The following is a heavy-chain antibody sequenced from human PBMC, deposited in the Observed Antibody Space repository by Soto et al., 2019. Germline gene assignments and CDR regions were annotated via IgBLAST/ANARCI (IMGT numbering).Heavy chain of an antibody. CDR2: ISGSGGST. V-gene: IGHV3-23*01. CDR3: AKSFYYYDSSGYDN. D-gene: IGHD3-22*01. Sequence: GGSLRLSCAASGFTFSSYAMSWVRQAPGKGLEWVSAISGSGGSTYYADSVKGRFTISRDNSKNTLYLQMNSLRAEDTAVYYCAKSFYYYDSSGYDNWGQGTLVTVSS. CDR1: GFTFSSYA. J-gene: IGHJ4*02.